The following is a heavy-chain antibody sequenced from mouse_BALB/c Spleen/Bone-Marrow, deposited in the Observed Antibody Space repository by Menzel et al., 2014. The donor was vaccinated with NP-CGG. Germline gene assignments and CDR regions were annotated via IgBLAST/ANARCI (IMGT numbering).Heavy chain of an antibody. D-gene: IGHD1-1*01. CDR1: GYTFTSCW. J-gene: IGHJ2*01. CDR2: IDPSDSYT. CDR3: ARDSITTVVATDY. V-gene: IGHV1-69*02. Sequence: QVQLQQSGAELVKPGASVKLSCKASGYTFTSCWMHWVKQRPGQGLEWIGEIDPSDSYTNYNQKFKGKATLTVDKSSSTAYMQLSSLTPEDSAVYYCARDSITTVVATDYWGQGTTLTVSS.